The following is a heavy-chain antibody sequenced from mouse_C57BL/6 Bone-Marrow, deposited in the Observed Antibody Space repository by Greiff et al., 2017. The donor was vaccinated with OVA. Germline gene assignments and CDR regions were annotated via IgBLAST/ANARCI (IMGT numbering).Heavy chain of an antibody. V-gene: IGHV14-4*01. CDR1: GFNIKDDY. D-gene: IGHD3-1*01. Sequence: VHVKQSGAELVRPGASVKLSCTASGFNIKDDYMHWVKQRPEQGLEWIGWIDPENGDTEYASKFQGKATITADTSSNTAYLQLSSLTSEDTAVYYCTTSGLPFDYWGQGTTLTVSS. CDR2: IDPENGDT. J-gene: IGHJ2*01. CDR3: TTSGLPFDY.